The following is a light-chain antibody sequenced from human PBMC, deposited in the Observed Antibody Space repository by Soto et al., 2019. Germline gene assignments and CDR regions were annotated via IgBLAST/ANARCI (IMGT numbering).Light chain of an antibody. J-gene: IGKJ1*01. Sequence: DIVMTQSPDSLAVSLGERATINCKSSQSVLYSSNNKNYLAWYQQKPGQPPKLFIYWASIRESGVPDRFSGSGSGTDFTLTISNLQAEDVAVYYCQQYYSPWTFGQGTKVEIK. V-gene: IGKV4-1*01. CDR2: WAS. CDR3: QQYYSPWT. CDR1: QSVLYSSNNKNY.